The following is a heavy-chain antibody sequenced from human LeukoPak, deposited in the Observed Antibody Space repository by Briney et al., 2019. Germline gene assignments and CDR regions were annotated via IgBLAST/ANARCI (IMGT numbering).Heavy chain of an antibody. D-gene: IGHD4-23*01. CDR2: ISSSSSTI. J-gene: IGHJ4*02. Sequence: GGSLRLSCAASGFTFSSYSMNWVRQAPGKGLEWVSHISSSSSTIYYADSVKGRFTISRDISKNTLYLQMSSLRAEDTAVYYCARRAGGYSHPYDYWGQGVLVTVSS. V-gene: IGHV3-48*01. CDR1: GFTFSSYS. CDR3: ARRAGGYSHPYDY.